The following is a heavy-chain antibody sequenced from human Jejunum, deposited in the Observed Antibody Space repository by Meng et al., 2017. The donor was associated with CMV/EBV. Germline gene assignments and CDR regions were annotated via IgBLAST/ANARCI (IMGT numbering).Heavy chain of an antibody. CDR3: ARAGPLGYCNVNYCGADDY. CDR1: SNSW. J-gene: IGHJ4*02. Sequence: SNSWMTWVRQAPGKGLEWVANIKEDGSQRYYVDSVKGRFTISRDNAKSSLYLRMDSLKTEDTAVYYCARAGPLGYCNVNYCGADDYWGQGTLVTVSS. V-gene: IGHV3-7*03. D-gene: IGHD2-15*01. CDR2: IKEDGSQR.